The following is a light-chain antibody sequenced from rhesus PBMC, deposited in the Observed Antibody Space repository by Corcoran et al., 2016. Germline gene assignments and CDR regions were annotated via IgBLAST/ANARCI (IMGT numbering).Light chain of an antibody. Sequence: DIQMTQSPSSLSASVGDKVTITCRASQGISSWLAWYQQKPGKAPKLLIYAASSLQTGVSSRFSGSGSGTDYTLTISSLQPEDVATYYCLQDYTTPFTFGPGTKLDIK. J-gene: IGKJ3*01. CDR1: QGISSW. V-gene: IGKV1-18*01. CDR3: LQDYTTPFT. CDR2: AAS.